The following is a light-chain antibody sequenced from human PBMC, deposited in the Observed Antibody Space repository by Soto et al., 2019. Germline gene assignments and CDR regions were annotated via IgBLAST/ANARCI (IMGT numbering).Light chain of an antibody. Sequence: VLTQSPGTLSLSPGERATLSCRASQNIRGNELAWYQQKPGQAPRLLIYRGSSRATGIPDRFSGRGSGTDFTLTISRLEPDGFAVYYCQDYGTSAPWTFGQGTKVEIK. CDR2: RGS. CDR3: QDYGTSAPWT. V-gene: IGKV3-20*01. J-gene: IGKJ1*01. CDR1: QNIRGNE.